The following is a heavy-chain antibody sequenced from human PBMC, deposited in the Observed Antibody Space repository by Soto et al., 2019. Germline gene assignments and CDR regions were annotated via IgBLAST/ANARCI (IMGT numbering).Heavy chain of an antibody. J-gene: IGHJ4*02. D-gene: IGHD5-18*01. V-gene: IGHV2-70*01. CDR1: GFSLSTTGMC. CDR2: VDWADDK. Sequence: SGPTLVNPTQTLTLTCTFSGFSLSTTGMCVSWIRQPPGKALEWLALVDWADDKYYSTSLKTRLTISKDTSKNQVVLTMTNVEPVDTATYFCSRAVGGFTYGYPDYWGQGTLVTVSS. CDR3: SRAVGGFTYGYPDY.